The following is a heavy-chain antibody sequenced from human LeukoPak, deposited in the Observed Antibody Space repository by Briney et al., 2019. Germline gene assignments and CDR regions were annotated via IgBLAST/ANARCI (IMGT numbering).Heavy chain of an antibody. Sequence: PSETLSLTCNVSGGSISGDGYFWNWIRQHPGKGLEWIGYIYYDGSTYYNPSLKSRVTISIDTSKSQFSLKLSSVTVADTAVFYCARGVYTGSYLSSPLDPWGQGTLVTVSS. CDR1: GGSISGDGYF. D-gene: IGHD1-26*01. CDR3: ARGVYTGSYLSSPLDP. J-gene: IGHJ5*02. CDR2: IYYDGST. V-gene: IGHV4-31*03.